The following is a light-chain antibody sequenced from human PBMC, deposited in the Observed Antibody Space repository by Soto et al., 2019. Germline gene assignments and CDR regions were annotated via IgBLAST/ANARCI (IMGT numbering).Light chain of an antibody. CDR2: AAS. CDR3: QKYNSAPAWT. CDR1: QGISNY. J-gene: IGKJ1*01. V-gene: IGKV1-27*01. Sequence: DIQMTQSPSSLSASVGDRVTITCRASQGISNYLAWYQQKPGKVPKLLIYAASTLQSGVPSRFSGIGSGTDFTLTISSLQPEDVATYYYQKYNSAPAWTFGQGTKVAIK.